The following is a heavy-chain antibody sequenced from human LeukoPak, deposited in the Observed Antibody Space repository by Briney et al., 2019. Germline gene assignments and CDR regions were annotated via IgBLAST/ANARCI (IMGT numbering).Heavy chain of an antibody. V-gene: IGHV3-23*01. CDR1: GFTFSTHA. CDR2: LSGSGGHT. J-gene: IGHJ4*02. D-gene: IGHD1-26*01. Sequence: GGSLRLSCAASGFTFSTHAMSWLRQPPGKGLEWVSALSGSGGHTFSADSVKGRFTLSRENAKNPLYLQMNSLRAEDTAVYYCAEAPRGGSYYFDSWGQGAVVTVSS. CDR3: AEAPRGGSYYFDS.